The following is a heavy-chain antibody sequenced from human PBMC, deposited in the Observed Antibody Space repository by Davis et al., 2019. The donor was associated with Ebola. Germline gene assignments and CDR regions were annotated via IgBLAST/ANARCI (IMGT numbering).Heavy chain of an antibody. CDR1: GGSIRSYY. D-gene: IGHD6-19*01. Sequence: MPSETLSLTCTVSGGSIRSYYWSWIRQPPGKGLEWIGYIYYSGSTNYNPSLKSRVTISVDTSMNQFSLKLSSVTAADTAVYFCARHPYSSGWAYWYFDLWGRGTLVTVSS. CDR2: IYYSGST. V-gene: IGHV4-59*08. J-gene: IGHJ2*01. CDR3: ARHPYSSGWAYWYFDL.